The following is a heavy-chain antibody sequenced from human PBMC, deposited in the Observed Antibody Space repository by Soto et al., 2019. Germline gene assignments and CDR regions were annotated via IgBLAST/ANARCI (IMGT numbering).Heavy chain of an antibody. CDR2: IYHSGST. J-gene: IGHJ5*02. Sequence: SETLSLTCAVSGGSISSGGYSWIWIRQPPGKGLEWIGYIYHSGSTYYNPSLKSRVTISVDRSKNQFSLKLSSVTAADTAVYYCARAGQEIWFDPWGQGTLVTVSS. CDR1: GGSISSGGYS. V-gene: IGHV4-30-2*01. CDR3: ARAGQEIWFDP.